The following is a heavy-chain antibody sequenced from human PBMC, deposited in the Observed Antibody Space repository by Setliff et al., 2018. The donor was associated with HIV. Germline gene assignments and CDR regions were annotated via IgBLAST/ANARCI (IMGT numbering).Heavy chain of an antibody. Sequence: GGSLRLSCTASGFTFGEYAMSWVRQAPGKGLEWVGFIRSKAYGVTTEYAASVKGRFTISRDDSKSIAYLQMNSLKTEDTAVYYCGTGSQSSGYRTSFLDVWGKGTTVTVSS. CDR3: GTGSQSSGYRTSFLDV. CDR2: IRSKAYGVTT. D-gene: IGHD3-22*01. J-gene: IGHJ6*04. V-gene: IGHV3-49*04. CDR1: GFTFGEYA.